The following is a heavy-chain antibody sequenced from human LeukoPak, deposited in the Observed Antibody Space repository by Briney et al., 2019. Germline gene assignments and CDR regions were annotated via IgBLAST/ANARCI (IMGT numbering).Heavy chain of an antibody. CDR1: GFALSSHW. CDR2: VNRDGSET. J-gene: IGHJ4*02. D-gene: IGHD5-18*01. V-gene: IGHV3-7*03. CDR3: AKSIQLWSVNPFDY. Sequence: GGSLRLSCAASGFALSSHWMTWVRQVPGRGPEWVANVNRDGSETYYLDSVKGRFTISRDNSKNTLYLQMNSLGAEDTAVYYCAKSIQLWSVNPFDYWGQGTLVTVSS.